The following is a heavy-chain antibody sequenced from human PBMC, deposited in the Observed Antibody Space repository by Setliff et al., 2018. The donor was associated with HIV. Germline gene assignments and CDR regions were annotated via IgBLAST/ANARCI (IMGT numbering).Heavy chain of an antibody. CDR3: ARQFRYPNRAVAGVDY. CDR1: GGSISNNSYY. Sequence: SETLSLTCTFSGGSISNNSYYWGWVRQPPGKGLELIGNLFYNGNTYYNPSLKSRVTIPVDTSKNQFSLKLSSVTAADTAIYFCARQFRYPNRAVAGVDYWGQGTLVTVSS. J-gene: IGHJ4*02. D-gene: IGHD6-19*01. CDR2: LFYNGNT. V-gene: IGHV4-39*01.